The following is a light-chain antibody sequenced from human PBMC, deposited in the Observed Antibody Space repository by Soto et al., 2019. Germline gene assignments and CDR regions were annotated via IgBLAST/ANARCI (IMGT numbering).Light chain of an antibody. Sequence: QSVLTQPPSLSGTPGRRVTISCSGSTSNIAGNTVHWYQHLPETAPKLLIYIDDQRPSGVPDRFSGSKSGTSASLAISGLQSEDEADYYCATWDDSLNAAVFGGGTKLTVL. CDR2: IDD. J-gene: IGLJ7*01. CDR3: ATWDDSLNAAV. CDR1: TSNIAGNT. V-gene: IGLV1-44*01.